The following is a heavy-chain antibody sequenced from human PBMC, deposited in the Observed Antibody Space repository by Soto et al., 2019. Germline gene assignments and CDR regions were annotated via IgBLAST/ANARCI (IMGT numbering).Heavy chain of an antibody. D-gene: IGHD2-21*01. CDR2: IGPYGNSI. J-gene: IGHJ4*02. CDR1: GFSFTVYV. CDR3: ARDDHTYGVY. Sequence: SLTNSCAAPGFSFTVYVMTWPRQAPGKGLEWVSYIGPYGNSIYYADSVKGRFTISRDDATKSLHLHMNSVRADDTAVYYCARDDHTYGVYWGQGTTVTVSS. V-gene: IGHV3-11*01.